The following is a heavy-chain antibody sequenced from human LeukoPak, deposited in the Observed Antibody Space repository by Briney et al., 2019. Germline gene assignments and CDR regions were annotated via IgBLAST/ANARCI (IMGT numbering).Heavy chain of an antibody. CDR2: INHSGST. CDR1: GGSFSGYY. D-gene: IGHD1-26*01. Sequence: SETLSLTCAVYGGSFSGYYWSWIRQPPGKGLEWIGEINHSGSTNYNPSLKSRVTISVDASKNQFSLKLSSVTAADTAVYYYARGVVGATSSLSAFDIWGQGTMVTVSS. J-gene: IGHJ3*02. V-gene: IGHV4-34*01. CDR3: ARGVVGATSSLSAFDI.